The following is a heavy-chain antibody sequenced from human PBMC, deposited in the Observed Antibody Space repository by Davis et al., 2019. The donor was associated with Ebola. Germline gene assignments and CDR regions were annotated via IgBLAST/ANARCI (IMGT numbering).Heavy chain of an antibody. CDR2: ISYDGSNK. J-gene: IGHJ6*02. V-gene: IGHV3-30*18. CDR3: AKARIYYYGMDV. Sequence: GESLQISCAASGFTFSSYCMSWVRQAPGKGLEWVAVISYDGSNKYYADSVKGRFTISRDNSKNTLYLQMNSLRADDTAVYYCAKARIYYYGMDVWGQGTTVTVSS. CDR1: GFTFSSYC. D-gene: IGHD1-14*01.